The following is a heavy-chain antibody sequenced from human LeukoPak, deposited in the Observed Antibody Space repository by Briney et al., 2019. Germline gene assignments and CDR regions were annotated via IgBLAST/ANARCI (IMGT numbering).Heavy chain of an antibody. CDR3: AKILTGPYFDY. CDR2: ISYDGSNK. V-gene: IGHV3-30*18. J-gene: IGHJ4*02. Sequence: GGSLRLSCAASGFTFSSYGMHWVRQAPGKGLEWVAVISYDGSNKYYADSAKGRFTISRDNSKNTLYLQMNSLRAEDTAVYYCAKILTGPYFDYWGQGTLVTVSS. CDR1: GFTFSSYG. D-gene: IGHD3-9*01.